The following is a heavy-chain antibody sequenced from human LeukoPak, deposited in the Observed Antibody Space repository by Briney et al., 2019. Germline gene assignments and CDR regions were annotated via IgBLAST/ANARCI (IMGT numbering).Heavy chain of an antibody. CDR1: GGSISSGGYY. V-gene: IGHV4-31*03. D-gene: IGHD3-22*01. CDR2: IYYSGST. CDR3: ARSRTMIEKAFDI. J-gene: IGHJ3*02. Sequence: ASETLSLTCTVSGGSISSGGYYWSWIRQHPGKGLEWIGYIYYSGSTCYNPSLKSRVTISVDTSKNQFSLKLSSVTAADTAVYYCARSRTMIEKAFDIWGQGTMVTVSS.